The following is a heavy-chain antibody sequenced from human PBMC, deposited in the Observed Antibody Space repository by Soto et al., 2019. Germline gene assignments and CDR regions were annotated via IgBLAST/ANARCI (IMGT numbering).Heavy chain of an antibody. CDR1: GASISSNNW. CDR3: AKDGSGHPYYSDN. D-gene: IGHD2-15*01. J-gene: IGHJ4*02. V-gene: IGHV4-4*02. CDR2: IYHSGTT. Sequence: QVQLQESGPGLVKPSGTLSLTCVVSGASISSNNWWSWVRQPPGKGLEWIGEIYHSGTTSYKPSLKSRVTMSVDKSKNQFSLKVTSVTAADTAVYFCAKDGSGHPYYSDNWGQGTLVTVSS.